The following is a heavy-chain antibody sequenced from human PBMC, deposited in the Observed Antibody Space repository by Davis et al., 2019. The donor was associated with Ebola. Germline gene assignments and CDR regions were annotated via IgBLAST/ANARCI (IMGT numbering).Heavy chain of an antibody. J-gene: IGHJ4*02. Sequence: PSQTLSLTCTVSGGSISSYYWSWIRQPPGKGLEWIGYIYYSGSTNYNPSLKSRVTISVDTSKNQFSLKLSSVTAADTAVYYCAGSRGYSYGWGVDYWGQGTLVTVSS. D-gene: IGHD5-18*01. CDR3: AGSRGYSYGWGVDY. V-gene: IGHV4-59*01. CDR1: GGSISSYY. CDR2: IYYSGST.